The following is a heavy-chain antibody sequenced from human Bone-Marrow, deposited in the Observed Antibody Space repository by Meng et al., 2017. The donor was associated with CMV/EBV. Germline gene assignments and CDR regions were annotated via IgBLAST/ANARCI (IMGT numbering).Heavy chain of an antibody. J-gene: IGHJ4*02. CDR3: TRNYFTLGALVEDY. Sequence: SETLSLTCAVYGGSFSGYYWSWIRQPPGKGLEWIGEINHSGSTNYNPSLKSRVTISVDTSKNQFSLKLSSVTAADTAVYYCTRNYFTLGALVEDYWGQGPLVTVSS. CDR1: GGSFSGYY. V-gene: IGHV4-34*01. CDR2: INHSGST. D-gene: IGHD1-26*01.